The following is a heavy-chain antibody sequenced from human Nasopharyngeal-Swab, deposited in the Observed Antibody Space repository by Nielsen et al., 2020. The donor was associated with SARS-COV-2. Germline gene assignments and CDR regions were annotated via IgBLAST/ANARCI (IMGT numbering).Heavy chain of an antibody. CDR2: ISYDGSNK. CDR1: GFTFSSYG. CDR3: ARDHCSSTSCHSRYFDY. Sequence: GESLKISCAASGFTFSSYGMHWVRQAPGKGLEWVAVISYDGSNKYYADSVKGRFTISRDNSKNTLYLQMNSLRAEDTAVYHCARDHCSSTSCHSRYFDYWGQGTLVTVSS. J-gene: IGHJ4*02. D-gene: IGHD2-2*02. V-gene: IGHV3-30*03.